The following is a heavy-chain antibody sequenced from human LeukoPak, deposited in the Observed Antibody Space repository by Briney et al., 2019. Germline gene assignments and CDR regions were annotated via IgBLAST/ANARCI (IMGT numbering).Heavy chain of an antibody. CDR2: ISTSSSYI. D-gene: IGHD1-7*01. CDR1: GFTFSRNS. J-gene: IGHJ4*02. V-gene: IGHV3-21*01. Sequence: GGSLRLSCAASGFTFSRNSMNWVRQAPGKGLEWVSSISTSSSYINYADSVKGRFTISRDNAKNSLNLQMNSLRAEDTAVYYCARDRLFGNLPDYWGQGTLVTVSS. CDR3: ARDRLFGNLPDY.